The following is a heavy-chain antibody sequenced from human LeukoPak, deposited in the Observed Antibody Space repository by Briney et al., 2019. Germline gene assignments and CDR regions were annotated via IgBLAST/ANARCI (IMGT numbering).Heavy chain of an antibody. D-gene: IGHD3-22*01. CDR3: ARGIDTAMVTWEKDYYDSSGYHYFDY. V-gene: IGHV4-59*13. Sequence: SETLSLTCAVSGGPFSSYYWSWLRQPTGKGLECVGHISCRGRANYYPSLKSRVTISADTSKIQFSLKLSSVTAADTAVYYCARGIDTAMVTWEKDYYDSSGYHYFDYWGQGTLVTVSS. CDR1: GGPFSSYY. J-gene: IGHJ4*02. CDR2: ISCRGRA.